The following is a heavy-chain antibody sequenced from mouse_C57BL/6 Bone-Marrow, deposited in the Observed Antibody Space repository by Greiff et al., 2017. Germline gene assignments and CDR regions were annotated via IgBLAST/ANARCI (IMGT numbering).Heavy chain of an antibody. Sequence: QVTLKVSGPGILQPSQTLSLTCSFSGFSLSTFGMGVGWIRQPSGKGLEWLAPIWWDDDKYYNPALKGRLTIAKDTSKNQVVLKIAHVYTADTVTYYGARIAWGFSLYFDYWGQGTTLTVSS. J-gene: IGHJ2*01. D-gene: IGHD6-2*01. CDR1: GFSLSTFGMG. CDR3: ARIAWGFSLYFDY. V-gene: IGHV8-8*01. CDR2: IWWDDDK.